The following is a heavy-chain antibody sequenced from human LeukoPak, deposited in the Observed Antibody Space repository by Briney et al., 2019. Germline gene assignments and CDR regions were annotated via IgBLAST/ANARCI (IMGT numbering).Heavy chain of an antibody. CDR1: GGSISSSSYY. V-gene: IGHV4-61*05. CDR3: ARHGGFDAFDI. D-gene: IGHD3-16*01. CDR2: IYYSGST. Sequence: SETLSLTCTVSGGSISSSSYYWGWIRQPPGKGLEWIGYIYYSGSTNYNPSLKSRVTISVDTSKNQFSLKLSSVTAADTAVYYCARHGGFDAFDIWGQGTMVTVSS. J-gene: IGHJ3*02.